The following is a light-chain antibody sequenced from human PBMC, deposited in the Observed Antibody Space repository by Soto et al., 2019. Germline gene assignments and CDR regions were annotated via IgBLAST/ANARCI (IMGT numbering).Light chain of an antibody. CDR3: QQPSKWPPIP. CDR1: QRISSN. CDR2: AAS. Sequence: EGGMTKSPATLSVSPGERATLSCRVSQRISSNLAWYQHKTGQAPRLLIYAASTRATGIPARFSGSGSETEFTLTISSLEPEDFAFDYCQQPSKWPPIPFGQGTRLEI. J-gene: IGKJ5*01. V-gene: IGKV3-15*01.